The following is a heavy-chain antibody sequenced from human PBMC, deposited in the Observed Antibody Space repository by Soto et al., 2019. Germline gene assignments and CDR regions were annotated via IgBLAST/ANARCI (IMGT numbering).Heavy chain of an antibody. D-gene: IGHD2-2*01. Sequence: SETLSLTCTVSGGSISSGGYYWGWIRQPPGKGLEWIGSIYYSGSTYYNPSLKSRVTISVDTSKNQFSLKLSSVTAADTAVYYCARRYCSSTSCYAGGWFDPWGQGTLVTVSS. CDR2: IYYSGST. V-gene: IGHV4-39*01. J-gene: IGHJ5*02. CDR1: GGSISSGGYY. CDR3: ARRYCSSTSCYAGGWFDP.